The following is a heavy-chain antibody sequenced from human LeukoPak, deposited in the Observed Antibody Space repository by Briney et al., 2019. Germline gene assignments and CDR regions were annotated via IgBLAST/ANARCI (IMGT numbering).Heavy chain of an antibody. CDR1: GFTFSSYG. CDR3: AKDGYDYGDYVDY. V-gene: IGHV3-30*18. J-gene: IGHJ4*02. CDR2: ISYDGSNK. D-gene: IGHD4-17*01. Sequence: PGGSLRLSCAASGFTFSSYGMHWVRQAPGKGLEWVAVISYDGSNKYYADPVKGRFTISRDNSKNTLYLQMNSLRAEDTAVYYCAKDGYDYGDYVDYWGQGTLVTVSS.